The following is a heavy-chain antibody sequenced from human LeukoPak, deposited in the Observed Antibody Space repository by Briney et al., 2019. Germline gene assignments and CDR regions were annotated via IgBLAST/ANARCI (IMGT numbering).Heavy chain of an antibody. Sequence: ESGPTLVKPTQTLTLTCTFSGFSLSSTGVGVAWIRQPPGKALEWLALIYWDDDKRYIPSLKSRLTITKDTSKNQVVLTMTNMDPVDTATYYCAFRPTIYASSGKSSGPWGQGTLVTVSS. CDR1: GFSLSSTGVG. D-gene: IGHD6-25*01. CDR3: AFRPTIYASSGKSSGP. J-gene: IGHJ5*02. V-gene: IGHV2-5*02. CDR2: IYWDDDK.